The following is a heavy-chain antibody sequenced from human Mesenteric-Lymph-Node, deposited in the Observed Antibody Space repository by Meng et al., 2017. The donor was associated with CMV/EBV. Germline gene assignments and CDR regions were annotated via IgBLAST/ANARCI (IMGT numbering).Heavy chain of an antibody. CDR2: ISYDGSNE. J-gene: IGHJ4*02. CDR1: GFTFSRFA. D-gene: IGHD1-1*01. V-gene: IGHV3-30-3*01. Sequence: GESLKISCAASGFTFSRFAMYWVRQAPGKGLEWVAFISYDGSNEYYADSVKGRFTISRDSSKNTLYLQMNSLSAEDTAVYYCARSPSLELNSIFDYWGQGTLVTVSS. CDR3: ARSPSLELNSIFDY.